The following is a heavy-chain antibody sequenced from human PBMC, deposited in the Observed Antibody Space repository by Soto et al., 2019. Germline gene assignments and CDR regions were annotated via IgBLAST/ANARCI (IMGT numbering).Heavy chain of an antibody. CDR3: AKAFDYWTYGMDV. V-gene: IGHV3-23*01. D-gene: IGHD3-9*01. J-gene: IGHJ6*01. CDR1: VFTFSSYA. Sequence: WGSLLLSCAASVFTFSSYAMSWARQAPGKGLDWVSAISGSGGSTYYADSVKGRFTISRDNSKNTLYLQMNSLRAEGTAVYYCAKAFDYWTYGMDVWGQGTTVTVSS. CDR2: ISGSGGST.